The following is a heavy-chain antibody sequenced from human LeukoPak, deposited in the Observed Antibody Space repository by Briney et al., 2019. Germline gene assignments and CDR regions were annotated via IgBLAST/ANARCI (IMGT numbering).Heavy chain of an antibody. J-gene: IGHJ4*02. Sequence: PGGSLRLSCAASGFTFSSYWMGWVRQAPGKGLEWVASIQQGGSHKYYMDSVEGRFTISRDNAKNSLFLQMNSLRAEDTAVYYCARGGSSTTWEFDYWGQGTLVTVSS. D-gene: IGHD2-2*01. CDR2: IQQGGSHK. CDR3: ARGGSSTTWEFDY. CDR1: GFTFSSYW. V-gene: IGHV3-7*01.